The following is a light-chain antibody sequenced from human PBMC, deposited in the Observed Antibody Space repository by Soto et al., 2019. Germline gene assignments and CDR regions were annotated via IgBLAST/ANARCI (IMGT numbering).Light chain of an antibody. J-gene: IGKJ4*01. CDR3: QQYDSDVVS. CDR2: DAS. CDR1: QSVRSW. V-gene: IGKV1-5*01. Sequence: DIQMTQSPATLSASVEDRVTITCRASQSVRSWLAWYQQKPGKAPKLLMYDASTLEGGVPSRFSGSGSGTEFTLTISGLQPDDFATYYCQQYDSDVVSFGGGTKVE.